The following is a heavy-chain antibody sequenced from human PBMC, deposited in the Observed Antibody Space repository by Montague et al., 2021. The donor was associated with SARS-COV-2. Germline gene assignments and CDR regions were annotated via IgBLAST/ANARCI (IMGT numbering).Heavy chain of an antibody. CDR1: GFTFSSYE. CDR3: ARGGTYYEFWSGYYNYYYGMDV. J-gene: IGHJ6*02. V-gene: IGHV3-48*03. Sequence: SLSFSASGFTFSSYEMNWVRQAPGKGLEWVSYISSSGSTIYYADSMKGRFTISRDNAKNSLYLQMNSLRAEDTAVYYCARGGTYYEFWSGYYNYYYGMDVWGQGTAVTVSS. CDR2: ISSSGSTI. D-gene: IGHD3-3*01.